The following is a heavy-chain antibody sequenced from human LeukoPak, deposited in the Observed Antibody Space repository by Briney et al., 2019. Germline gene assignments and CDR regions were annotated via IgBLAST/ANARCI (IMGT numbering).Heavy chain of an antibody. J-gene: IGHJ3*02. D-gene: IGHD6-13*01. CDR2: IYHSGST. Sequence: PSETLSLTCTVSGGSISSGGYYWSWIRQPPGKGLEWIGYIYHSGSTYYNPSLKSRVTISVDRSKNQFSLKLSSVTAADTAVYYCARGIAAAGLLNAFDIWGQGTMVTVSS. V-gene: IGHV4-30-2*01. CDR3: ARGIAAAGLLNAFDI. CDR1: GGSISSGGYY.